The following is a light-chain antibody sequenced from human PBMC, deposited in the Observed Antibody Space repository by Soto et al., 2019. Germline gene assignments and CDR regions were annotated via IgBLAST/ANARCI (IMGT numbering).Light chain of an antibody. CDR2: GAA. J-gene: IGKJ1*01. Sequence: EIVMAQSPDTLSVSPGEGATLSCRASRSISRYLAWYQHQPGQAPRLLIFGAATRAADIPDRFSGSGSGTDFTLTISRLEPEDFAVYYCQRYGSSPTFGQGTKVDIK. V-gene: IGKV3-20*01. CDR1: RSISRY. CDR3: QRYGSSPT.